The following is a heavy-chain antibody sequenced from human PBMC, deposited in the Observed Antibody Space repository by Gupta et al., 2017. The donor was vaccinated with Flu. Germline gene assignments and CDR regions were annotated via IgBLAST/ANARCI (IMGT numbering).Heavy chain of an antibody. Sequence: VESGGGLVNPGGSLRLSCTASGFDFNSSEMSWVRQAPGRGLGWVAFISSCAVTYYTDPVRGRFTSSRDNANNLLYLQMSSLRGEDTAVYYCARGHWDNWGQGTLVTVSS. CDR3: ARGHWDN. J-gene: IGHJ4*02. CDR1: GFDFNSSE. V-gene: IGHV3-48*03. CDR2: ISSCAVT.